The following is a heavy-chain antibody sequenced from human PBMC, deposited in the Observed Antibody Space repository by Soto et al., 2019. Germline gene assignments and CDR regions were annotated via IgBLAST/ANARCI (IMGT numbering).Heavy chain of an antibody. V-gene: IGHV3-11*01. D-gene: IGHD3-9*01. CDR3: VREEQSFDYAFDV. Sequence: QVQLVESGGGLVKPGGSLRLSCAASGFSFDHYYMTWIRQAPGKGLEWVSYISSSGSTIYYADSVKGRFTVSRDNAKNFLYLEMNSLRAEDTAVYYCVREEQSFDYAFDVWGQGTMVAVSS. J-gene: IGHJ3*01. CDR2: ISSSGSTI. CDR1: GFSFDHYY.